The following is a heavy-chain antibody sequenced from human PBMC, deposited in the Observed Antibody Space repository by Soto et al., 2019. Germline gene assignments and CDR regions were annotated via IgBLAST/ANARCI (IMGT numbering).Heavy chain of an antibody. Sequence: PGGSLRLSCAASGLTFTNYAMSWVRQAPGKGLEWVSAISGSGVNTYYADSVKSRFTISRDNSKNTLFLQMNSLRAEDTAVYYCCITMIVVVDKAYDHWGQGTLVTVSS. CDR2: ISGSGVNT. D-gene: IGHD3-22*01. J-gene: IGHJ4*02. CDR1: GLTFTNYA. CDR3: CITMIVVVDKAYDH. V-gene: IGHV3-23*01.